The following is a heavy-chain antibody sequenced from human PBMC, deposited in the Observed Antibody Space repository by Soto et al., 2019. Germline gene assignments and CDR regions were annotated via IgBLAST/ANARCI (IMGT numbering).Heavy chain of an antibody. V-gene: IGHV3-23*01. CDR1: GFTFSSYA. Sequence: EVQLLDSGGGLIQPGGSLRLSCAASGFTFSSYAMSWVRQAPGKGLEWVSVISGGGGNTDYADSVKGRFTISRDNSKNTLDLQMSSLRAEDTAVYYCAKNTRSSCSRPYCFDYWGQGTLVAVSS. CDR2: ISGGGGNT. CDR3: AKNTRSSCSRPYCFDY. J-gene: IGHJ4*02. D-gene: IGHD6-13*01.